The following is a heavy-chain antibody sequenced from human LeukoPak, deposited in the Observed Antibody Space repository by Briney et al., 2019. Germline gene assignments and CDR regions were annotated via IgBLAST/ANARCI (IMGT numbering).Heavy chain of an antibody. J-gene: IGHJ6*03. CDR1: GDSISNYY. D-gene: IGHD1-1*01. V-gene: IGHV4-59*01. CDR2: IYYSGST. CDR3: ARGRVSSSTWYSTYYYYFYMDV. Sequence: SETLSLTCSVSGDSISNYYWSWIRQPPGKGLEWIGYIYYSGSTNYNPSLKSRVTISVDTSKNLFSLRLRSVTAADTAVYFCARGRVSSSTWYSTYYYYFYMDVWGKGTTVTVSS.